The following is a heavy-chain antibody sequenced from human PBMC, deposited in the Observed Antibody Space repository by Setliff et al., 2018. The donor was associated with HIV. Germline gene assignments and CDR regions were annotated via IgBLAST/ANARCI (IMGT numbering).Heavy chain of an antibody. V-gene: IGHV4-38-2*01. D-gene: IGHD5-12*01. Sequence: KPSETLSLTCAVSGYSVRSGYYWGWIRQPPGKGLEWIGSIYHSGSTYYNPSLKSRVTISVDTSKNQFSLKLSSVTAADTAVYYCARLSPQYSGYDSGAFGYWGQGTLVTVSS. CDR2: IYHSGST. J-gene: IGHJ4*02. CDR3: ARLSPQYSGYDSGAFGY. CDR1: GYSVRSGYY.